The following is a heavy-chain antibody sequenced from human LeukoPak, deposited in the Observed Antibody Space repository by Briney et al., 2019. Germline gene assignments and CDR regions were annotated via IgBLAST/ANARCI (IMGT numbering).Heavy chain of an antibody. V-gene: IGHV1-2*02. Sequence: RASVKVSCKASGYTFTGYYMHWVRQAPGQGLEWMGWINPNSGGTNYAQKFQGRVTMTRDTSISTAYMELSRLRSDDTAVYYCARDRRQQLGNDAFDIWGQGTMVTVSS. D-gene: IGHD6-13*01. J-gene: IGHJ3*02. CDR2: INPNSGGT. CDR3: ARDRRQQLGNDAFDI. CDR1: GYTFTGYY.